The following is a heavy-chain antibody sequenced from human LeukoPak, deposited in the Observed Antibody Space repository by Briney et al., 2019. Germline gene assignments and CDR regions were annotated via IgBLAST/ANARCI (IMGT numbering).Heavy chain of an antibody. CDR1: GGSISSYY. CDR2: IYYSGST. J-gene: IGHJ6*02. CDR3: ARDRSAFRAAAKYYYYGMDV. V-gene: IGHV4-59*01. D-gene: IGHD6-13*01. Sequence: SETLSLTCTVSGGSISSYYWSWIRQPPGKGLEWIGYIYYSGSTNYNPSPKSRVTISVDTSKNQFSLKLSSVTAADTAVYYCARDRSAFRAAAKYYYYGMDVWGQGTTVTVSS.